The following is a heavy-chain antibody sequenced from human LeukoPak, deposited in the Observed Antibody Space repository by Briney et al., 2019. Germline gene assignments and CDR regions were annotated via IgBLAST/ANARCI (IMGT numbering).Heavy chain of an antibody. D-gene: IGHD1-26*01. V-gene: IGHV3-7*01. CDR2: IKQDGSEK. Sequence: PGGSLRLSCAASGFTFSHYWMSWVRQAPGKGLEWVANIKQDGSEKYYVDSVKGRFTISRDNAKNSLYLQMSGLRAEDTAVYYCARDWGNVGILRNWGQGILVTVSS. CDR1: GFTFSHYW. J-gene: IGHJ4*02. CDR3: ARDWGNVGILRN.